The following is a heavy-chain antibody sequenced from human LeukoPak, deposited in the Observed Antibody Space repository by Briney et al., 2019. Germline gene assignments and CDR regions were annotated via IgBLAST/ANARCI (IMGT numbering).Heavy chain of an antibody. Sequence: GASVKVSFKASGYTFNGYYMHWVRQAPGQGLELMGWINPNTGGTNYAQQFQGRVTMTRDTSISTAYMELSRLKSDETAVYYCARQRVAAAGPNWFDPWGQGTLVTVSS. D-gene: IGHD6-13*01. CDR1: GYTFNGYY. V-gene: IGHV1-2*02. CDR2: INPNTGGT. J-gene: IGHJ5*02. CDR3: ARQRVAAAGPNWFDP.